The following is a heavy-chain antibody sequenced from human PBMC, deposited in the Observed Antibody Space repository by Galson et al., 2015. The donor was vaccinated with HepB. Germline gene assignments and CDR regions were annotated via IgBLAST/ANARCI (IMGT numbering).Heavy chain of an antibody. V-gene: IGHV3-48*02. D-gene: IGHD3-10*01. CDR3: ARDSLITMVRGVVDY. Sequence: SLRLSCAASGFTFSSYSMNWVRQAPGKGLEWVSYISSSSTIYYADSVKGRFTISRDNAKNSLYLQMNSLRDEDTAVYYCARDSLITMVRGVVDYWGQGTLVTVSS. J-gene: IGHJ4*02. CDR2: ISSSSTI. CDR1: GFTFSSYS.